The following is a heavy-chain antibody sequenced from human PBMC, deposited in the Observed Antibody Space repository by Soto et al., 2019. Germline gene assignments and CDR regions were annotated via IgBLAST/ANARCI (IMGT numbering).Heavy chain of an antibody. CDR3: ARGEQYSGRIFDY. V-gene: IGHV6-1*01. CDR1: GDRVSRNSAG. CDR2: TYYRSKWYY. J-gene: IGHJ4*01. D-gene: IGHD1-26*01. Sequence: SQTLSLTCAITGDRVSRNSAGWSGGRQSRARGLEWLGRTYYRSKWYYEYAVSVRGRITITPDTSKNQYSLQLNSVTPEDTAVYFCARGEQYSGRIFDYWGQGTLVTVSS.